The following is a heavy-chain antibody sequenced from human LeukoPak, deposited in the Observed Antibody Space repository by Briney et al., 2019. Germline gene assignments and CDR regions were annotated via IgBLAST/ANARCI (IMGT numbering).Heavy chain of an antibody. J-gene: IGHJ4*02. V-gene: IGHV4-4*02. D-gene: IGHD3-10*01. CDR1: GGSISSSNW. Sequence: SETLSLTCAVSGGSISSSNWWSWVRQPPGKGLEWIGEIYHSGSTNYNPSLKSRVTISVDKSKNQFSLRLSSVTAADTAVYYCARRDTYYYGSGSYYGGPFDYWGQGTLVTVSS. CDR3: ARRDTYYYGSGSYYGGPFDY. CDR2: IYHSGST.